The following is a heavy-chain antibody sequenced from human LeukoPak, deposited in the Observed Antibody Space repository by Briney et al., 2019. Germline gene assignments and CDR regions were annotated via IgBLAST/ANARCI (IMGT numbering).Heavy chain of an antibody. Sequence: SETLSLTCAVYGGSFSGYYWSWIRQPPGKGLEWIGEINHSGSTNYNPSLKSRVTISVDTSKNQFSLKLSSVTAADTAVYYCARLGHCSSTSCYEVGYYYYYMDVWGKGTTVTVSS. V-gene: IGHV4-34*01. D-gene: IGHD2-2*01. CDR1: GGSFSGYY. CDR3: ARLGHCSSTSCYEVGYYYYYMDV. J-gene: IGHJ6*03. CDR2: INHSGST.